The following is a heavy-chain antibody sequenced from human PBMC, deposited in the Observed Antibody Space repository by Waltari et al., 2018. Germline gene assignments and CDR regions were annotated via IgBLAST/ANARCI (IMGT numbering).Heavy chain of an antibody. CDR2: INHSGST. Sequence: QVQLQQGGAGLLTPSETLSLPCGVYGVGSFRYYSLHWNRQPPGKGLEWIGEINHSGSTNYNPSLKNRLTISLDTSKTQFSLKMRSVTAADTAVYYCARADRGRSGKYASPAWGPWGQGTLVTVAS. CDR1: GVGSFRYYS. D-gene: IGHD1-26*01. V-gene: IGHV4-34*01. J-gene: IGHJ5*02. CDR3: ARADRGRSGKYASPAWGP.